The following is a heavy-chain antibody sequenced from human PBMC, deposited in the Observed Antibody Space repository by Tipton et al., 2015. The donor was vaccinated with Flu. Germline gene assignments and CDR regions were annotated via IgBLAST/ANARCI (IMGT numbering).Heavy chain of an antibody. Sequence: PGLVKPSETLSLTCTVSGGSISSSGYYWGWIRQPPGKGLEWIGTINYSGNTYYSPSLRSPVTISVDTSKNQFSLRLSSVTAADTAVYYCAREALNYYGSGSFDYWGQGTLVTVSS. CDR2: INYSGNT. CDR3: AREALNYYGSGSFDY. V-gene: IGHV4-39*07. D-gene: IGHD3-10*01. CDR1: GGSISSSGYY. J-gene: IGHJ4*02.